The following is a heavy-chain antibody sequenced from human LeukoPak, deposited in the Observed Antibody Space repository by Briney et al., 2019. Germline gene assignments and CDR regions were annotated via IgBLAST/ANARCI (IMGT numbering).Heavy chain of an antibody. Sequence: GGSLRLSCAASGFTFSSYSMNWVRQAPGKGLEWVSYISSSSSTIYYADSVRGRFTISRDNAKNSLYLQMDSLRAEDTAVYYCAKEFIPESSGYDAFHIWGPGTMVTVSS. D-gene: IGHD3-22*01. CDR1: GFTFSSYS. CDR3: AKEFIPESSGYDAFHI. CDR2: ISSSSSTI. V-gene: IGHV3-48*04. J-gene: IGHJ3*02.